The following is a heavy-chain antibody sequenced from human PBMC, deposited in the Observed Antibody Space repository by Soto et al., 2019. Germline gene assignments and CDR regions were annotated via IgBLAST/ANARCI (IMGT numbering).Heavy chain of an antibody. CDR1: GFTFDDYA. V-gene: IGHV3-9*01. CDR2: ISWNSGSI. Sequence: GGSLRLSCAASGFTFDDYAMHWVRQAPGKGLEWVSGISWNSGSIGYADSVKGRFTISRDNAKNSLYLQMNSLRAEDTALYYCAKAQQTTPDESFDYWGQGTLVTVSS. CDR3: AKAQQTTPDESFDY. J-gene: IGHJ4*02. D-gene: IGHD1-7*01.